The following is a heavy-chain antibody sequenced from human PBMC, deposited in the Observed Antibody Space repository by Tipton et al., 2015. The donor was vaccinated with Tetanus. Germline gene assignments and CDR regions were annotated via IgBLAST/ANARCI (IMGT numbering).Heavy chain of an antibody. V-gene: IGHV3-69-1*02. D-gene: IGHD6-25*01. J-gene: IGHJ4*02. Sequence: GSLRLSCAVSGFMFGNYRVNWVRQAPGKGLEWVASITTNNYIYYADSVKGRFTISRDNTKNSLFLQMNSLRAGDTAVYYCASGSTLDFWGQGTLVTVSS. CDR3: ASGSTLDF. CDR1: GFMFGNYR. CDR2: ITTNNYI.